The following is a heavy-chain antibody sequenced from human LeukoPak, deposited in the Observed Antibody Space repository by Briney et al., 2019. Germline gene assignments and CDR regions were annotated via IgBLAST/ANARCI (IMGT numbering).Heavy chain of an antibody. CDR3: AREGGYDSKTFDY. J-gene: IGHJ4*02. V-gene: IGHV1-69*05. CDR1: GGTFSSYA. CDR2: IIPIFGTA. D-gene: IGHD5-12*01. Sequence: SVKVSCKASGGTFSSYAISWVRQAPGRGLEWMGGIIPIFGTANYAQKFQGRVTITTDESTSTAYMELSSLRSEDMAVYYCAREGGYDSKTFDYWGQGTLVTVSS.